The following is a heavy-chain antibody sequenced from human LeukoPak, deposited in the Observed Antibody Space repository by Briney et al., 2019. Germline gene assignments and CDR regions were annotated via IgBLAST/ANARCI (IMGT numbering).Heavy chain of an antibody. V-gene: IGHV4-61*02. D-gene: IGHD6-13*01. J-gene: IGHJ6*03. CDR2: IYTSGST. CDR1: GGSISSSSYY. Sequence: SETLSLTCTVSGGSISSSSYYWSWIRQPAGKGLEWIGRIYTSGSTNYNPSLKSRVTMSVDTSKNQFSLKLSSVTAADTAVYYCARGGLSSSWYDYYYYYMDVWGKGTTVTVSS. CDR3: ARGGLSSSWYDYYYYYMDV.